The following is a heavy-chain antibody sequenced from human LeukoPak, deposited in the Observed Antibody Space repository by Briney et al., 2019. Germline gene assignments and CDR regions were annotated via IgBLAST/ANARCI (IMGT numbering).Heavy chain of an antibody. CDR2: ISGSGGGT. CDR1: GFPFSSYA. Sequence: GGSLRLSCAASGFPFSSYAMSWVRQAPGRGLEWVSIISGSGGGTYYADSVKGRFTISGDNSKNTVYLQMNSLRAEDTALYYCAKGGVYGDYYFDYWGQGTLVTVSS. J-gene: IGHJ4*02. D-gene: IGHD4-17*01. CDR3: AKGGVYGDYYFDY. V-gene: IGHV3-23*01.